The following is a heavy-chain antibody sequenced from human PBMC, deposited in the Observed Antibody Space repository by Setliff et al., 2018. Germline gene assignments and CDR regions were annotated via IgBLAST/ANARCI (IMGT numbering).Heavy chain of an antibody. V-gene: IGHV4-4*07. D-gene: IGHD4-17*01. J-gene: IGHJ6*03. CDR2: IYTSGST. Sequence: PSETLSLTCTVSGGSISSYYWSWIRQPAGKGLEWIGRIYTSGSTNYNHSRKSRVTMSVDTSKNQFSLKLSSVTAADTAVYYCARDHGDYGYYYYYMDVWGKGTTVTVSS. CDR3: ARDHGDYGYYYYYMDV. CDR1: GGSISSYY.